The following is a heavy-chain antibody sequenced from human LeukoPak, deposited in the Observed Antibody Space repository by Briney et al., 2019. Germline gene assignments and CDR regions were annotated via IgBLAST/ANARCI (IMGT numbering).Heavy chain of an antibody. D-gene: IGHD3-3*01. Sequence: KPSETLSLTCAVYGGSFSGYYWSWIRQPPGKGLEWIREINHSGSTNYNPSLKSRVTISVDTSKNQFSLKLSSVTAADTAVYYCARAYYDFWSGYPYYFDYWGQGTLVTVSS. V-gene: IGHV4-34*01. CDR3: ARAYYDFWSGYPYYFDY. CDR2: INHSGST. J-gene: IGHJ4*02. CDR1: GGSFSGYY.